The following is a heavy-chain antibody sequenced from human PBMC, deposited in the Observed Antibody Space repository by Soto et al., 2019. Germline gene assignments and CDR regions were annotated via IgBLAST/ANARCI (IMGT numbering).Heavy chain of an antibody. CDR2: IYSSGGT. J-gene: IGHJ5*02. Sequence: SETLSLTCTVSGGAISGYYWTWIRQPAGKELEWIGRIYSSGGTKYNPSHKSRVDMSLDMSKNQFSLRLNSVTAADTAVYYCARGQRFSDSFDPWGQGTLVTVSS. CDR1: GGAISGYY. D-gene: IGHD3-3*01. CDR3: ARGQRFSDSFDP. V-gene: IGHV4-4*07.